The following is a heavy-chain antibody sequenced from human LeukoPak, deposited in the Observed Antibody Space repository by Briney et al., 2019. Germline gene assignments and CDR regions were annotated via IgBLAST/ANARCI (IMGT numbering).Heavy chain of an antibody. J-gene: IGHJ4*02. D-gene: IGHD5-18*01. V-gene: IGHV1-24*01. CDR2: FDLVDGGT. CDR1: GYTLTELS. Sequence: ASVKVSCKVSGYTLTELSMHWVRQAPGKGLEWMGGFDLVDGGTIYAQKFQGRVTMTVDTSTDTSYMDLSSLKSDDTSVYLCAAARAYSLFDYWGQGTLVTVSS. CDR3: AAARAYSLFDY.